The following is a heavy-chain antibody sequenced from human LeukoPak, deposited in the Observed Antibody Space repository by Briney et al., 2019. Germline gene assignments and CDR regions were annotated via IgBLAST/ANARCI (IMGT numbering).Heavy chain of an antibody. J-gene: IGHJ5*02. V-gene: IGHV1-69*05. Sequence: ASVKVSCKASGGTFSSYAISWVRQAPGQGLEWMGGIIPIFGTANYAQKFQGRVTITTDESTSTAYMELSSLRSEDTAVYYCASRYCSSTSCYNPGFDPWGQGTLVNVSS. CDR3: ASRYCSSTSCYNPGFDP. CDR2: IIPIFGTA. CDR1: GGTFSSYA. D-gene: IGHD2-2*01.